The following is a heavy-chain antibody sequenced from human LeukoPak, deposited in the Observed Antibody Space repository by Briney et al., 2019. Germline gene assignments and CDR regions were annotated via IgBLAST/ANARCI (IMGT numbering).Heavy chain of an antibody. Sequence: ASVKVSCKASGYTFTGYYMHWVRQAPGQGLEWMGWINPNSGGTNYAQKFQGRVTMTGDTSISTAYMELSRLRSDDTAVYYCARGVSEYGSGSYLVYWGQGTLVTVSS. V-gene: IGHV1-2*02. CDR2: INPNSGGT. CDR3: ARGVSEYGSGSYLVY. D-gene: IGHD3-10*01. CDR1: GYTFTGYY. J-gene: IGHJ4*02.